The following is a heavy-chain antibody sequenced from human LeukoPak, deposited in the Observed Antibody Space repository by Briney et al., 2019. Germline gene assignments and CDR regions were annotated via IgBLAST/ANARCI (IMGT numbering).Heavy chain of an antibody. CDR3: ARDGGAPITMIVVVYYFDY. CDR2: ISSSSSYI. V-gene: IGHV3-21*01. J-gene: IGHJ4*02. Sequence: GGSLRLSCAASGFTFSSYSMNWVRQAPGKGLEWVSSISSSSSYIYYADSVKGRFTISRDNAKNSLYLQMNSLRAEDTAVYYCARDGGAPITMIVVVYYFDYWGQGTLVTVSS. CDR1: GFTFSSYS. D-gene: IGHD3-22*01.